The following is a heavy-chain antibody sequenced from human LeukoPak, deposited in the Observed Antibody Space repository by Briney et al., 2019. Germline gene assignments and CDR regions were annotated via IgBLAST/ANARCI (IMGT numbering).Heavy chain of an antibody. CDR2: MNPNSGNT. V-gene: IGHV1-8*03. D-gene: IGHD2-2*02. CDR1: GYTFTSYD. CDR3: ARDWTPYCSSTSCYTYFDY. J-gene: IGHJ4*02. Sequence: GASVKVSCKASGYTFTSYDINWVRQATGQGLEWMGWMNPNSGNTGYAQKFQGRVTITRNTSISTAYMELSSLRSEDTAVYYCARDWTPYCSSTSCYTYFDYWGQGTLVTVSS.